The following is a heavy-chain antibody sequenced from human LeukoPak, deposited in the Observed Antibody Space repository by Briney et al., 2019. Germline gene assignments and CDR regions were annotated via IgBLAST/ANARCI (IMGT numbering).Heavy chain of an antibody. D-gene: IGHD4-17*01. CDR1: GYTFTSYG. J-gene: IGHJ6*03. Sequence: ASVKVSFKASGYTFTSYGISWVRQAPGQGLEWMGWISAYNGNTNYAQKLHGRVTMTPETSTSTAYMELRSLRSDDTAVYYCARDQSHDYGYYYYYYYMDVWGKGTTVTVSS. CDR3: ARDQSHDYGYYYYYYYMDV. CDR2: ISAYNGNT. V-gene: IGHV1-18*01.